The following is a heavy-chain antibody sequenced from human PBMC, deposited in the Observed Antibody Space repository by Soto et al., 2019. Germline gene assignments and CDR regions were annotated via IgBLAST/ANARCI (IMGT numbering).Heavy chain of an antibody. CDR3: ARGYYYYDSSGSLDP. V-gene: IGHV1-69*16. CDR1: GGTFSSYR. J-gene: IGHJ5*02. Sequence: SVKVSCKASGGTFSSYRINWVRQAPGQGLEWVGGIVPIRRTADYAQKFQGRVTITTDPSTRTVYMDLSSLRYEDTAVYYCARGYYYYDSSGSLDPWGQG. D-gene: IGHD3-22*01. CDR2: IVPIRRTA.